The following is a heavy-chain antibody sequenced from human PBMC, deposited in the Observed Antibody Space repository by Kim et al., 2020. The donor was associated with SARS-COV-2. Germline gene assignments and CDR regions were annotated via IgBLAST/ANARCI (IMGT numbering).Heavy chain of an antibody. CDR2: ISGSGGSI. J-gene: IGHJ4*01. Sequence: GGSLRLSCAASGFTFSSYAMSWVRQAPGKGLEWVSAISGSGGSIYYADSVKGRFTISRDNSKNTLYLQMSNLKTEDTAVYYCAKDARDLADYWGHGTLVTFSS. V-gene: IGHV3-23*01. CDR3: AKDARDLADY. CDR1: GFTFSSYA.